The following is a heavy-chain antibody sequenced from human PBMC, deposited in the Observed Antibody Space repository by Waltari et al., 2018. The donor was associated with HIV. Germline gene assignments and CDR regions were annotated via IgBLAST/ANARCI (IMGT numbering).Heavy chain of an antibody. CDR2: ISAYNGNT. CDR3: ARVGCSSASCYSGWFDP. V-gene: IGHV1-18*01. Sequence: QAQLAQSGAEVKKPGASVKVSCKASGYTFTSYGISWVRQAPGQGPEWLGWISAYNGNTNYAQKLQGRVTMTTDTSTSTAYMELRSLRSDDTAVYYCARVGCSSASCYSGWFDPWGQGTLVTVSS. D-gene: IGHD2-2*01. J-gene: IGHJ5*02. CDR1: GYTFTSYG.